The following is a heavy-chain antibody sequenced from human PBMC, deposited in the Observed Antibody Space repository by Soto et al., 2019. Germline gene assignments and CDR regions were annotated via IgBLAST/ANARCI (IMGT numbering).Heavy chain of an antibody. Sequence: QITLKESGPTLVKPTQTLTLTCTFSGFSLSTSGVGVGWIRQPPVKALEWLGLIYWNDDKRYSPSLKSRLTITKHTSKNQVVLTMANMDPVDTATYYCAHTELAFGGVIVIRGYFSFDIWGKGTMVTVSS. V-gene: IGHV2-5*01. CDR2: IYWNDDK. J-gene: IGHJ3*02. CDR1: GFSLSTSGVG. CDR3: AHTELAFGGVIVIRGYFSFDI. D-gene: IGHD3-16*02.